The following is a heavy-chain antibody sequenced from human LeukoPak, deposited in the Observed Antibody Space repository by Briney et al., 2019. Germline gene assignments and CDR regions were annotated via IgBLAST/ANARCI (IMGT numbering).Heavy chain of an antibody. J-gene: IGHJ3*02. CDR1: GYTFTGYY. CDR3: VRVRDGYNDAYDI. CDR2: INPNSGST. D-gene: IGHD5-24*01. Sequence: ASVKVSCKAFGYTFTGYYMHWVRQAPGQGLEWMGWINPNSGSTNYAQNFQGRVTMTRDTSTSTVYMELSSLRSEDTAVYYCVRVRDGYNDAYDIWGQGTMVTVPS. V-gene: IGHV1-46*01.